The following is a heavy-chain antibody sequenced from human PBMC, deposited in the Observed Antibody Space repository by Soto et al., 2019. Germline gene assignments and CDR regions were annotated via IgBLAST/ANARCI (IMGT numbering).Heavy chain of an antibody. CDR2: ISSTTNYI. J-gene: IGHJ4*02. CDR1: GFTFTRYS. V-gene: IGHV3-21*01. CDR3: ARESEDLTSNFDY. Sequence: GVLRLSCAASGFTFTRYSMNWVRQAPGKGLEWVSSISSTTNYIYYADSMEGRFTVSRDNAKNSVYLEMNSLSAEDTALYYCARESEDLTSNFDYWGQGTLVTVSS.